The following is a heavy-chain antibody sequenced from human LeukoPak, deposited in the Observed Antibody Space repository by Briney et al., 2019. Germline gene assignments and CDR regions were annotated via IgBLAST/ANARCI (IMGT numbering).Heavy chain of an antibody. V-gene: IGHV3-48*03. CDR3: ARDNYDSSGYYFD. Sequence: GGSLRLSCAASGFTFRSYEVNWVRQAPGKGLEWVSYISSSGSTTHYADSVKGRFTISRDNAKKSLYLQMNSLRAEDTAVYYCARDNYDSSGYYFDWGQGTLVTVSS. J-gene: IGHJ4*02. D-gene: IGHD3-22*01. CDR2: ISSSGSTT. CDR1: GFTFRSYE.